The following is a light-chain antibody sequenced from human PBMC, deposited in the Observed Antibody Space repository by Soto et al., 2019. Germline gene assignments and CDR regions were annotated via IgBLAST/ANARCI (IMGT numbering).Light chain of an antibody. J-gene: IGKJ2*02. Sequence: EIVLTQSPGTLSLSSGERATLSCRASQSVTSNSLAWYQQRPGQAPRLLIYGTSSRATGIQDRFSGSGSGTDFTLIISRLEPEDFAMYYCQQYGTSPCTFGQGTRLESK. CDR1: QSVTSNS. CDR2: GTS. CDR3: QQYGTSPCT. V-gene: IGKV3-20*01.